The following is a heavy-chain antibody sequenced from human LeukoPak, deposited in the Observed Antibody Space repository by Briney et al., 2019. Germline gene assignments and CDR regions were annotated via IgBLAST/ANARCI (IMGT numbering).Heavy chain of an antibody. D-gene: IGHD6-13*01. CDR3: ARSRIAAASPVGY. V-gene: IGHV3-11*04. CDR1: GFTFSDYY. Sequence: PGGSLRLSCAASGFTFSDYYMSWIRQAPGKGLEWVSYISSSGSTIYYADSVKGRFTISRDNDKNSLYLRMNSLRAEDTAVYYCARSRIAAASPVGYWGQGTLVTVSS. J-gene: IGHJ4*02. CDR2: ISSSGSTI.